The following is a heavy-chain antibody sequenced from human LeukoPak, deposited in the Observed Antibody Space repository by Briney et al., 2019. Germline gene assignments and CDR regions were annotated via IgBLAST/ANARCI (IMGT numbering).Heavy chain of an antibody. CDR1: GYSFTSYW. V-gene: IGHV5-51*01. Sequence: GESLKISCKGSGYSFTSYWIGWVRQMPGTGLEWMGIIYPGGSDTKYSPSFQGQVTISADKSISTAYLQWSTLKASDTAMYYCARRYYYDSSGYLDYWGQGTLVTVSS. D-gene: IGHD3-22*01. CDR2: IYPGGSDT. CDR3: ARRYYYDSSGYLDY. J-gene: IGHJ4*02.